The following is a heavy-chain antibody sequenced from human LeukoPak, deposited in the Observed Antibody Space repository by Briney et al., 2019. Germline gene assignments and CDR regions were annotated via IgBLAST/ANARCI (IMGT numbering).Heavy chain of an antibody. CDR2: IYPGDSDT. CDR1: GYSFTSYW. D-gene: IGHD6-6*01. V-gene: IGHV5-51*01. Sequence: GESLKISCKGSGYSFTSYWIGWVRQMPGKGLEWMEIIYPGDSDTRYSPSFQGQVTISADKSISTAYLQWSSLKAVYIGVYYCATHYEYSCSPAWIGYWGQGTGVTVSS. CDR3: ATHYEYSCSPAWIGY. J-gene: IGHJ4*02.